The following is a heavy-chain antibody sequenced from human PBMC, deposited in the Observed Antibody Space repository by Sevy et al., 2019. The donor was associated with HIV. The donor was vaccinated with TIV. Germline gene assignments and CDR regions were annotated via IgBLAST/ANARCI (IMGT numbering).Heavy chain of an antibody. CDR2: IKSKPDGGTT. D-gene: IGHD2-8*02. CDR1: GFTFSHAW. J-gene: IGHJ6*02. V-gene: IGHV3-15*01. Sequence: GGSLRLSCAASGFTFSHAWMSWVRQAPGKGLEWVGRIKSKPDGGTTDYAAPVKGRFTISRDDSKNTLFLQMNSLKTEDTAVYYCSTDPIIVLLVTDGMDVWPRDHGHRLL. CDR3: STDPIIVLLVTDGMDV.